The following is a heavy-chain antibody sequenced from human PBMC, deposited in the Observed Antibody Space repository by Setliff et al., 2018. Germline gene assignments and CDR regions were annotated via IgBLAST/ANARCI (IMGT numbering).Heavy chain of an antibody. Sequence: GGSLRLSCAASGFTFNTYWMHWVRQAPGKGLVWFSHINSDGSGTSYADSVKGRFTISRDNAKNTLYPQMNSLRAEDTAVFYCVAVRWNYPTVWGQGTLVTVSS. J-gene: IGHJ4*02. CDR1: GFTFNTYW. D-gene: IGHD1-7*01. CDR3: VAVRWNYPTV. V-gene: IGHV3-74*01. CDR2: INSDGSGT.